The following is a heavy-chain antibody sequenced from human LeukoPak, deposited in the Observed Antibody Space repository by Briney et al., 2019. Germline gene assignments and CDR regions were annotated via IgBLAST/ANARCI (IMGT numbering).Heavy chain of an antibody. D-gene: IGHD3-10*01. V-gene: IGHV3-21*01. Sequence: PGGSLRLSCAASGFTFSSYSMNWVRQAPGRGLVWVSSISSSSSYIYYADSVKGRFTIYRDSAKNSLYLQMNSLRADISDVSACARIVWPTMVRRVMVYLYYSGHRTPGTLSS. J-gene: IGHJ4*01. CDR2: ISSSSSYI. CDR1: GFTFSSYS. CDR3: ARIVWPTMVRRVMVYLYY.